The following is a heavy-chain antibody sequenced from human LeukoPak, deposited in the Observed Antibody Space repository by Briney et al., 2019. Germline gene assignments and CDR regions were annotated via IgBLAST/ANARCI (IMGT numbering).Heavy chain of an antibody. J-gene: IGHJ4*02. V-gene: IGHV3-15*01. CDR3: TTASCITMFRGFIIGGFEVLNDY. CDR1: GFTFSNAW. CDR2: IKSKTDGGTT. D-gene: IGHD3-10*01. Sequence: GGSLRLSCAASGFTFSNAWMSWVRQAPEKGLEWVGRIKSKTDGGTTDYAAPVKGRFTISRDDSKNTLYLQMNSLKTEDTAVYSFTTASCITMFRGFIIGGFEVLNDYGGQGTLATVS.